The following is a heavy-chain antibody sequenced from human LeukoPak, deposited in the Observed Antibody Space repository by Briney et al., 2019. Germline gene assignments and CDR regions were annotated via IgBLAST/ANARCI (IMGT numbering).Heavy chain of an antibody. V-gene: IGHV1-18*01. J-gene: IGHJ4*02. Sequence: ASVKVSCKASGYTYTSYGISWVRQAPGQGLEWMGWISAYNGNTKYAQKLQGRVTTTRDTSTSTAYMELMRLRSDDTALYYSARDRGTYYYDSSGYFYWGQGTLVTVSS. CDR1: GYTYTSYG. CDR2: ISAYNGNT. D-gene: IGHD3-22*01. CDR3: ARDRGTYYYDSSGYFY.